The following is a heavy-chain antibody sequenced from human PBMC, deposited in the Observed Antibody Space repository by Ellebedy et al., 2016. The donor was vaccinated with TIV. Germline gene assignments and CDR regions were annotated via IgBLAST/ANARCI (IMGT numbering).Heavy chain of an antibody. D-gene: IGHD2-15*01. J-gene: IGHJ6*02. CDR2: INPNSGGT. V-gene: IGHV1-2*04. CDR3: ARGPNCSGGSCSYYYGMDV. CDR1: GYTFTGYY. Sequence: ASVKVSXXASGYTFTGYYMHWVRQAPGQGLEWMGWINPNSGGTNYAQKFQGWVTMTRDTSISTAYMELSRLRSDDTAVYYCARGPNCSGGSCSYYYGMDVWGQGTTVTVSS.